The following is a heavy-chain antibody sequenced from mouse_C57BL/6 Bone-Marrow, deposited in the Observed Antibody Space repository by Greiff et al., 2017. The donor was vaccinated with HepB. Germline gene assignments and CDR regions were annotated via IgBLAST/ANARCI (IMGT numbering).Heavy chain of an antibody. D-gene: IGHD2-1*01. Sequence: VQLQQSGAELARPGASVKLSCKASGYTFKSYGISWVKQRTGQGLEWIGDIYPRSGSTYYNEKFKGKATLTADESSSTAYMELRSLTSEDSAGYFSVLSNYVIIYWYCDVWGTGTTVTVSS. CDR1: GYTFKSYG. CDR3: VLSNYVIIYWYCDV. J-gene: IGHJ1*03. V-gene: IGHV1-81*01. CDR2: IYPRSGST.